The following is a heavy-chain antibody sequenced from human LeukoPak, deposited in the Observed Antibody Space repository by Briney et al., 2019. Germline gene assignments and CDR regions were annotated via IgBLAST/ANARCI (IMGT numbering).Heavy chain of an antibody. J-gene: IGHJ4*02. CDR3: ATTNVLLWFGELSKTAYFDY. V-gene: IGHV4-34*08. Sequence: GSLRLSCAASGFTFSSYSMNWVRQAPGKGLEWIGEINHSGSTNYNPSLKSRVTISVDTSKNQFSLKLSSVTAAHTAVYYCATTNVLLWFGELSKTAYFDYWGQGTLVTVSS. D-gene: IGHD3-10*01. CDR2: INHSGST. CDR1: GFTFSSYS.